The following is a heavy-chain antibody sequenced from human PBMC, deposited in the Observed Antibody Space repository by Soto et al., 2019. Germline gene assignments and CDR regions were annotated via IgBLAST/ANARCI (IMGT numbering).Heavy chain of an antibody. V-gene: IGHV3-74*01. J-gene: IGHJ6*03. CDR1: GFTFSHYW. CDR2: INSDGSVS. Sequence: EVKLVESGGGLVQPGGSLRLSCAASGFTFSHYWMYWVRQAPGKGLVWVSRINSDGSVSSYADSVKGRLTISRDNVKNTLYLQMNSLRAEDTAVYYCARGDCVGGTCYSLAGSFYYYMDVWGKGTTVTFFS. CDR3: ARGDCVGGTCYSLAGSFYYYMDV. D-gene: IGHD2-15*01.